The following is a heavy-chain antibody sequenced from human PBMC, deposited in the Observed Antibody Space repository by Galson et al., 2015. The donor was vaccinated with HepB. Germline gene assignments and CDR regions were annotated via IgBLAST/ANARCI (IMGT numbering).Heavy chain of an antibody. CDR1: GFNFGEFG. CDR3: AKDDDVVILLDS. Sequence: SLRLSCAASGFNFGEFGMNWVRQAPGKGLEWVSLITASGRAAYYADSVKGRFTVSRDNSKNTVFLHMNSLTAEDTAVYFCAKDDDVVILLDSWGQGTLVTVSS. J-gene: IGHJ4*02. D-gene: IGHD2-21*01. V-gene: IGHV3-23*01. CDR2: ITASGRAA.